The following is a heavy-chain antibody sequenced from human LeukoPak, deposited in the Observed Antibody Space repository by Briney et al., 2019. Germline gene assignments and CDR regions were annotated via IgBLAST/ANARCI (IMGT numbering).Heavy chain of an antibody. D-gene: IGHD6-19*01. CDR3: ARAPGRYSSGWSFDY. CDR1: GYTFTTYA. Sequence: GASVKVSCKASGYTFTTYAMHWVRQAPGQRLEWMGWINAGNGNTKYSQKFQGRVTITRDTSASTAYVELSSLKSEDTAVYYCARAPGRYSSGWSFDYWGQGTLVTVSS. J-gene: IGHJ4*02. CDR2: INAGNGNT. V-gene: IGHV1-3*01.